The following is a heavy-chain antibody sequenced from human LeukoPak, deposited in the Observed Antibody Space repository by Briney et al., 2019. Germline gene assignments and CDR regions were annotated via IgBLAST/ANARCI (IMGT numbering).Heavy chain of an antibody. V-gene: IGHV3-48*03. D-gene: IGHD3-10*01. CDR3: AKEVKSGSGRDYYYYMDV. J-gene: IGHJ6*03. Sequence: GGSLRLSCAASGFTFSSYEMNWVRQAPGKGLEWVSYISSSGSTIYYADSVKGRFTISRDNSKNTLYLQMNSLRAEDTAVYYCAKEVKSGSGRDYYYYMDVWGKGTTVTVSS. CDR1: GFTFSSYE. CDR2: ISSSGSTI.